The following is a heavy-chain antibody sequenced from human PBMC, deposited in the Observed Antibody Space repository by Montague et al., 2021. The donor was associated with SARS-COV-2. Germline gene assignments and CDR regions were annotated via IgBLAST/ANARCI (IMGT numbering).Heavy chain of an antibody. D-gene: IGHD5-24*01. CDR2: IRWNGDTK. CDR3: ARDHGDGYNNREAFDV. Sequence: SLRLSCAASGFTFDDHDMNWVRQAPGKGLEWVSAIRWNGDTKGYADSVKGRFTISRDNAKNSLYLQMNSLTVGDTALYYCARDHGDGYNNREAFDVWGRGTMVTVS. J-gene: IGHJ3*01. CDR1: GFTFDDHD. V-gene: IGHV3-20*04.